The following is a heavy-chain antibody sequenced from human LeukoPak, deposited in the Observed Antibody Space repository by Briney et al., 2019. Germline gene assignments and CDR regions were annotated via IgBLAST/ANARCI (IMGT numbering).Heavy chain of an antibody. CDR3: ARGQDSSRSSYYYYYYYMEV. D-gene: IGHD6-13*01. Sequence: SETLSLTCAVYGGSFSGNYWSWIRQPPGTGLEWIGEINHSGSTNYNPSLKSRVTISVDTSKNQFSLKLSSVTAADTAVYYCARGQDSSRSSYYYYYYYMEVWGKGTTVTVSS. V-gene: IGHV4-34*01. CDR2: INHSGST. J-gene: IGHJ6*03. CDR1: GGSFSGNY.